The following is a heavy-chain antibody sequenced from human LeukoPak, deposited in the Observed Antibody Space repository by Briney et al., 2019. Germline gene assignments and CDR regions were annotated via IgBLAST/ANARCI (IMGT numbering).Heavy chain of an antibody. CDR3: ARDLSLGNGDSAGVDY. Sequence: ASVKVSCKASGYTFTSYGITWVRQAPGQGLEWMGWISGYNGNTNYAQKLQGRVTMTTDTSTSTAYMELRSLRSDDTAVYYCARDLSLGNGDSAGVDYWGQGTLVTVSP. CDR1: GYTFTSYG. D-gene: IGHD4-17*01. J-gene: IGHJ4*02. V-gene: IGHV1-18*01. CDR2: ISGYNGNT.